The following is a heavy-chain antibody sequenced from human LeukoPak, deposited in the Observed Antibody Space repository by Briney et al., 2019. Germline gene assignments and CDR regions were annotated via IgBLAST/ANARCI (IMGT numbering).Heavy chain of an antibody. V-gene: IGHV3-21*04. CDR3: AKDPDSSGSYYFDY. J-gene: IGHJ4*02. CDR1: GFTFSSYS. D-gene: IGHD3-22*01. Sequence: GGSLRLSCAASGFTFSSYSMNWVRQAPGKGLEWVSSISSSSSYIYYADSVKGRFTISRDNAKNSLYLQMNSLRAEDTALYYCAKDPDSSGSYYFDYWGQGTLVTVSS. CDR2: ISSSSSYI.